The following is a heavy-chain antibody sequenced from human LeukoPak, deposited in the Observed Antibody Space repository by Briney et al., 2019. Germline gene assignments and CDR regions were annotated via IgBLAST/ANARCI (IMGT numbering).Heavy chain of an antibody. Sequence: GRSLRLSCTASGFTFGDYGMSWVRQAPGEGLEWVCFIRSKPYGGTTEYAASVKGRFTISRDDSESIAYLQMNSLNTEDTAVYYCTRGDYYDSSGYYLLFDYWGQGTLVTVSS. J-gene: IGHJ4*02. CDR2: IRSKPYGGTT. CDR1: GFTFGDYG. V-gene: IGHV3-49*04. D-gene: IGHD3-22*01. CDR3: TRGDYYDSSGYYLLFDY.